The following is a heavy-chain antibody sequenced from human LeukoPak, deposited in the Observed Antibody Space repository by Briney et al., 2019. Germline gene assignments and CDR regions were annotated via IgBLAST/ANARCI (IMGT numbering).Heavy chain of an antibody. J-gene: IGHJ5*02. CDR3: ARGSSSWYKDNWFDP. D-gene: IGHD6-13*01. Sequence: SETLSLTCAVSGGSISSGGYSWSWIRQPPGKGLEWIGYIYHSGSTNYNPSLKSRVTISVDTSKNQFSLKLSSVTAADTAVYYCARGSSSWYKDNWFDPWGQGTLVTVSS. CDR1: GGSISSGGYS. V-gene: IGHV4-30-2*01. CDR2: IYHSGST.